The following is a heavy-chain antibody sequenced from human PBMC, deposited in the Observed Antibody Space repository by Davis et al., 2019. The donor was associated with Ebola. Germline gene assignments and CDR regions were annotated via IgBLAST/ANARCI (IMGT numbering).Heavy chain of an antibody. CDR1: GGSVSSGGYY. D-gene: IGHD1-7*01. Sequence: MPSETLSLTCTVSGGSVSSGGYYWSWIRQLPGKGLEWIGYTYYSWSTYQNPSLKSRVTISVDTSKNQFSLKLSSVTAADTAVYYCARYRTGTGEDRWFDPWGQGTLVTVSS. J-gene: IGHJ5*02. CDR3: ARYRTGTGEDRWFDP. V-gene: IGHV4-31*03. CDR2: TYYSWST.